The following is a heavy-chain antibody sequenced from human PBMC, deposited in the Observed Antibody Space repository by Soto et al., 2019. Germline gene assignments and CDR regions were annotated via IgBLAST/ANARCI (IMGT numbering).Heavy chain of an antibody. CDR2: INHSGNT. J-gene: IGHJ4*02. V-gene: IGHV4-34*01. Sequence: QVQLQQWGAGLLKPSETLSLTCAVYGGSFSGYYWNWIRQSTGKGLEWIGEINHSGNTNYNPSLKSRITISVDTSKNHFLLKLSSVTAADTAVYYCARALPFRYWCQGTLVTVSS. CDR3: ARALPFRY. CDR1: GGSFSGYY.